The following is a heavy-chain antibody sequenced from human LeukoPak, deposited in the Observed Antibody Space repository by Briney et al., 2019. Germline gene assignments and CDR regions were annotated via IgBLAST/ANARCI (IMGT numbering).Heavy chain of an antibody. V-gene: IGHV3-23*01. J-gene: IGHJ4*02. Sequence: GGSLRLSCAASGFTFSSYAMSWVRQAPGKGLEWVSALSGSGGSTYYADSVKGRFTISRDNSKNALYLQMNSLRAGDTSVYHCAKVTINYSNYHPFDYWGQGTLVTVSS. CDR3: AKVTINYSNYHPFDY. CDR2: LSGSGGST. D-gene: IGHD4-11*01. CDR1: GFTFSSYA.